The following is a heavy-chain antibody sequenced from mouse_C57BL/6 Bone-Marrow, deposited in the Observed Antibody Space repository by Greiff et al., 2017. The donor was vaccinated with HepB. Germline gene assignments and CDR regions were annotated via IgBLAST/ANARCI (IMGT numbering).Heavy chain of an antibody. D-gene: IGHD2-5*01. CDR3: ARAYYSIPFAY. CDR2: SRNKANDYTT. V-gene: IGHV7-1*01. Sequence: DVKLVESGGGLVQSGRSLRLSCATSGFTFSDFYMEWVRQAPGKGLEWIAASRNKANDYTTEYSASVKGRFIVSRDTSQSILYLQMNALRAEDTAIYYCARAYYSIPFAYWGQGTLVTVSA. J-gene: IGHJ3*01. CDR1: GFTFSDFY.